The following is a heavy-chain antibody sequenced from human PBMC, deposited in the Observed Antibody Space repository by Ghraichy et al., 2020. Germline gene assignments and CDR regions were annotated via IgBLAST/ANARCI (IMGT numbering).Heavy chain of an antibody. J-gene: IGHJ3*01. Sequence: SETLSLTCVVSGGSITNLNWWSWVRQPPGGGLEWVAEIYHTGTSRSRPSLKSRVTVSVDKSNNLFSLNLNSVTAADTAVYYCAGCGYTYGGFGIDVWGQGTLVTVSS. D-gene: IGHD5-18*01. CDR2: IYHTGTS. CDR1: GGSITNLNW. V-gene: IGHV4/OR15-8*01. CDR3: AGCGYTYGGFGIDV.